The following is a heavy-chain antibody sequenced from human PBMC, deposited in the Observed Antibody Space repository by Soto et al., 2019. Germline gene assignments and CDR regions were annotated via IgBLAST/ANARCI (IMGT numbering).Heavy chain of an antibody. V-gene: IGHV4-30-4*01. CDR2: IYFSGTT. CDR1: CGSISSGDYY. CDR3: ASTTRGYSGH. Sequence: SETLSLTCTVSCGSISSGDYYWSWIRQPPGKGLEWIGYIYFSGTTDYNPSLKSRITISVDTSKNQFSLKLSSVTVADTAVYYGASTTRGYSGHWGQGTLVTVSS. D-gene: IGHD5-12*01. J-gene: IGHJ4*02.